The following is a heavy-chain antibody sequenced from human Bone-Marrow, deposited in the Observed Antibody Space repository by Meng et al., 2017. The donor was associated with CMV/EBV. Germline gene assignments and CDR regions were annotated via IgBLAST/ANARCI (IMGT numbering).Heavy chain of an antibody. V-gene: IGHV3-23*03. CDR3: AKGDDGNPDAFDF. D-gene: IGHD4-23*01. CDR1: GFPFSSYA. J-gene: IGHJ3*01. Sequence: GGSLRLSCAASGFPFSSYAMSWVRQAPGGGLEWVSIIYSGGFSTYYADSVKGRFAISRDNSKTTVFLQMKSLRAEDTDVYFCAKGDDGNPDAFDFWGQGTMVTVSS. CDR2: IYSGGFST.